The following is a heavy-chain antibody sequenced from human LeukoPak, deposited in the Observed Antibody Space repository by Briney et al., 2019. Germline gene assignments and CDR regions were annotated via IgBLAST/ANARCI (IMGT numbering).Heavy chain of an antibody. Sequence: SETLSLTCTVSGGSISSSSYYWGWIRQPPGKGLEWIGSIYYSGSTYYNPSLKSRVTISVDTSKNQFSLKLSSVTAADTAVYYCARIDSGRYYGVSAFDIWRQGTMVTVSS. J-gene: IGHJ3*02. CDR3: ARIDSGRYYGVSAFDI. CDR2: IYYSGST. V-gene: IGHV4-39*07. D-gene: IGHD1-26*01. CDR1: GGSISSSSYY.